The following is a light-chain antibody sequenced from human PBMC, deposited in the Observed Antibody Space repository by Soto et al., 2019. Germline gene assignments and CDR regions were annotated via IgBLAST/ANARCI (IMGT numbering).Light chain of an antibody. V-gene: IGKV3-20*01. CDR3: QQYGISPST. CDR1: QSVSSSY. J-gene: IGKJ4*01. Sequence: EIVLTQSPGTLSLSPGERATLSCRASQSVSSSYLAWYQQKPGQAPRLLIYGASSRATGIPDRFSGSGSGTDFTLTISRLEPEDFAVYYCQQYGISPSTFGGGTNVEIK. CDR2: GAS.